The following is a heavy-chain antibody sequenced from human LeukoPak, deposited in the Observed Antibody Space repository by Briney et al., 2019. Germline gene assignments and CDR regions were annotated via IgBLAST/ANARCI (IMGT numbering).Heavy chain of an antibody. CDR3: ARAPSEIGGYYPEYFRH. V-gene: IGHV3-74*01. CDR1: GFIFSNYA. Sequence: GGSLRLSCEASGFIFSNYAMNWVRQAPGKGLVWVSRIKSDGSTNYADSVKGRFTISRDNAKNTVSLQMNSLRPEDTGVYYCARAPSEIGGYYPEYFRHWGQGTLVTVSS. D-gene: IGHD3-22*01. J-gene: IGHJ1*01. CDR2: IKSDGST.